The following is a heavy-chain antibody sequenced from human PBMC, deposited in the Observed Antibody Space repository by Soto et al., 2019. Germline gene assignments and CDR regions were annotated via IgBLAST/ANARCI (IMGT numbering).Heavy chain of an antibody. J-gene: IGHJ6*02. D-gene: IGHD6-19*01. Sequence: QVQLVESGGGVVQPGRSLRLSCAASGFTFSGYGMHWVRQAPGKGLEWVALVSYDGSTKYYADSVKGRFTVSRDNSKNRLCLHMNSLRVEDTAVYYCAKDGSHLAVSGTSPTSFFYGLAVWGQGTTVTVSS. V-gene: IGHV3-30*18. CDR2: VSYDGSTK. CDR3: AKDGSHLAVSGTSPTSFFYGLAV. CDR1: GFTFSGYG.